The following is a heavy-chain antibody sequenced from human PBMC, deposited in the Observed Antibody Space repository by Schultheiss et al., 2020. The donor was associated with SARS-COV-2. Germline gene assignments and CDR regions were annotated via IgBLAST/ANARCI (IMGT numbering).Heavy chain of an antibody. CDR3: AREYSSGWL. CDR1: GFTFSNAW. CDR2: ISYDGSNK. V-gene: IGHV3-30*03. D-gene: IGHD6-19*01. J-gene: IGHJ4*02. Sequence: GESLKISCAASGFTFSNAWMSWVRQAPGKGLEWVAVISYDGSNKYYADSVKGRFTISRDNSKNTLYLQMNSLRAEDTAVYYCAREYSSGWLWGQGTLVTVSS.